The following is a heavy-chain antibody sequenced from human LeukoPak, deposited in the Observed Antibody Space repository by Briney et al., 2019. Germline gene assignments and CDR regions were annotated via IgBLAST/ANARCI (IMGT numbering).Heavy chain of an antibody. V-gene: IGHV3-23*01. D-gene: IGHD3-22*01. CDR3: ARDLETYYYDSSGAWAFDI. J-gene: IGHJ3*02. CDR2: ITGSGGTT. Sequence: GGSLRLSCAASGFTFSNYAMTWVRQAPGKGLEWVSTITGSGGTTYYADSVKGRFTISRDNSKNTLYLQMNSLRAEDTAVYYCARDLETYYYDSSGAWAFDIWGQGTMVTVSS. CDR1: GFTFSNYA.